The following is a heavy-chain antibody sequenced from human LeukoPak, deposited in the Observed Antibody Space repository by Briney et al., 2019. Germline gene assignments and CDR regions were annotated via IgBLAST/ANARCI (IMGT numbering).Heavy chain of an antibody. CDR1: GYSLSHYW. V-gene: IGHV5-51*01. J-gene: IGHJ1*01. D-gene: IGHD6-13*01. Sequence: GESLKIFCKGSGYSLSHYWITWVRQIPGKGLGLKGNIHPGVSQTRYSTYFQGQVTISDDRSLRTAYLHWSSLKASDTAMYYCARHEIGGDRSSWYFSWGQGTLVTVSS. CDR2: IHPGVSQT. CDR3: ARHEIGGDRSSWYFS.